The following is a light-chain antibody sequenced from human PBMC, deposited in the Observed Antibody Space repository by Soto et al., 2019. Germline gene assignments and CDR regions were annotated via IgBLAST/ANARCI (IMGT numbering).Light chain of an antibody. CDR2: GNS. J-gene: IGLJ2*01. CDR1: SSNIGAGYD. Sequence: QPVLTQPPSVSGAPGQRVTISCTGSSSNIGAGYDVHWYQQLPGTAPKLLIYGNSNRPSGVPDRFSGSKSGTSASLAITGFQAEDEADYYCQSYDSSLSGPVVFGGGTTLTVL. V-gene: IGLV1-40*01. CDR3: QSYDSSLSGPVV.